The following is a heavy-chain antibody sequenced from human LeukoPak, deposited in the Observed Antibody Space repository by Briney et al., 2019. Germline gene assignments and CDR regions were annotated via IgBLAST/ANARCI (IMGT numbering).Heavy chain of an antibody. V-gene: IGHV3-48*03. Sequence: GGSLRLSCAASGFTFSSYEMNWVRQAPGKGLEWVPYISSSGSTIYYAYSVKGRFTISRDNAKNSLYLQMNSLRAEDTAVYYCASTNYYDSSGFSNWFDPWGQGTLVTVSS. CDR1: GFTFSSYE. J-gene: IGHJ5*02. D-gene: IGHD3-22*01. CDR3: ASTNYYDSSGFSNWFDP. CDR2: ISSSGSTI.